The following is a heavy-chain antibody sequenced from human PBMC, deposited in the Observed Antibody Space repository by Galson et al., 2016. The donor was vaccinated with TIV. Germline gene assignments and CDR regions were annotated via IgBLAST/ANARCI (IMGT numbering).Heavy chain of an antibody. J-gene: IGHJ4*02. Sequence: SLRLSCAASGFTFNTNTMSWIRQAPGKGLEWVSTSSGSGDTIYYADSVKGRFTISRDNSKGTLYLQMSILRVDDTAIYYCAKTQVDIVVAPAATPGYYFDYWGQGTLVTVSS. D-gene: IGHD2-2*02. CDR2: SSGSGDTI. CDR1: GFTFNTNT. CDR3: AKTQVDIVVAPAATPGYYFDY. V-gene: IGHV3-23*01.